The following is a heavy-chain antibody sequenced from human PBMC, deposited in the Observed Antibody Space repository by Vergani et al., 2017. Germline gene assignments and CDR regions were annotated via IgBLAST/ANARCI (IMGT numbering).Heavy chain of an antibody. D-gene: IGHD4-17*01. CDR1: GGSISSGDYY. J-gene: IGHJ4*02. Sequence: QVQLRESGPGLVKSSQTLSLICTVSGGSISSGDYYWSWIRQPAGKGLEWIGEINHSGSTNYNPSLKSRVTISVDTSKNQFSLKLSSVTAADTAVYYCARFPSTVTRGFDYWGQGTLVTVSS. CDR3: ARFPSTVTRGFDY. CDR2: INHSGST. V-gene: IGHV4-61*02.